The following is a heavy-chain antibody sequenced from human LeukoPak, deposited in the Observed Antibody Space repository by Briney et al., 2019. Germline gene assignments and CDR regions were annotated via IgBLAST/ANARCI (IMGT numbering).Heavy chain of an antibody. CDR2: IYSGGNT. J-gene: IGHJ4*02. Sequence: GGSLRLSCAASGFTVSSNYMSWVRQAPGKGLEWVSVIYSGGNTYYADSVKGRFTISRDNSKNTLYLQMNSLRAEDTAVYYCAKAISSGWYFDYWGQGTLVTVSS. CDR1: GFTVSSNY. CDR3: AKAISSGWYFDY. V-gene: IGHV3-53*05. D-gene: IGHD6-19*01.